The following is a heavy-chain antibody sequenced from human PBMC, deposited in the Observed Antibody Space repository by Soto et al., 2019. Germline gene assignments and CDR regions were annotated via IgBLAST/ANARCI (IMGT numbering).Heavy chain of an antibody. CDR2: MNPNRGNT. V-gene: IGHV1-8*01. D-gene: IGHD2-2*01. J-gene: IGHJ4*02. Sequence: QVQLVQSGAEVKKPGASVKVSCKASGYTFTSYDINWVRQAPEQGLEWMGWMNPNRGNTGYAQKFQGRVPMTVNTSISTAYMELSSLRSEDTAVYYCVREAAALGNDYWGQGTLVTVSS. CDR1: GYTFTSYD. CDR3: VREAAALGNDY.